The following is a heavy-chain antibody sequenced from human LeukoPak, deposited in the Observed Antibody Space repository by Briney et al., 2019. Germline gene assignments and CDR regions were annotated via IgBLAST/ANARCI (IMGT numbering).Heavy chain of an antibody. CDR2: ISYDGSNK. J-gene: IGHJ4*02. D-gene: IGHD4-17*01. CDR1: GFTFSSYP. Sequence: PGRSLRLSCAASGFTFSSYPMHWVRQAPGKGLEWLAFISYDGSNKYYADSVKGRFTISRDNSKNTLYLQMNSLRAEDTAVYYCARENYGDCYFDYWGQGTLVTVSS. CDR3: ARENYGDCYFDY. V-gene: IGHV3-30-3*01.